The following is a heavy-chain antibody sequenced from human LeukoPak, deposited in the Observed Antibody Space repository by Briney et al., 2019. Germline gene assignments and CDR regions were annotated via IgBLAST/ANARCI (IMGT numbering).Heavy chain of an antibody. CDR3: ARVVIYDSDAFDI. CDR1: GYTFTGYY. J-gene: IGHJ3*02. D-gene: IGHD2-21*01. Sequence: ASVKVSCKASGYTFTGYYMHWVRQAPGQGLEWMGWINPNSGGINYAQKFQGRVTMTRDTSISTAYMELSRLRSDDTAVYYCARVVIYDSDAFDIWGQGTMVTVSS. CDR2: INPNSGGI. V-gene: IGHV1-2*02.